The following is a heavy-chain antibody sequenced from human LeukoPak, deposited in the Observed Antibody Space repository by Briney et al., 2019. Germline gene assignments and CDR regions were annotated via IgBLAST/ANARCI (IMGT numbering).Heavy chain of an antibody. D-gene: IGHD3-22*01. V-gene: IGHV4-4*07. Sequence: SETLSLTCTVSGASISSYYWSWIRQPAGKGLEWIGRIYTSGSTNYNPSLKSRVTMSVDTSKNQFSLKLSSVTAADTAVYYCARDPGGYDSSGYYYEENYFDYWGQGTPVTVSS. CDR1: GASISSYY. CDR2: IYTSGST. J-gene: IGHJ4*01. CDR3: ARDPGGYDSSGYYYEENYFDY.